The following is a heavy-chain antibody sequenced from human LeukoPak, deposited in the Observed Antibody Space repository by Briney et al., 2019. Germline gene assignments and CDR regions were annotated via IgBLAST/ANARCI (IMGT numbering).Heavy chain of an antibody. Sequence: PSETLSLTCTVSGGSISSSSYYWGWIRQPPGKGLEWLGSIYYSGSTYYNPSLKSRVTISVDTSKNQFSLKLSSVTAADTAVYYCARTYYYGSGSYYKWNWFDPWGQGTLVTVSS. D-gene: IGHD3-10*01. V-gene: IGHV4-39*07. CDR1: GGSISSSSYY. CDR2: IYYSGST. CDR3: ARTYYYGSGSYYKWNWFDP. J-gene: IGHJ5*02.